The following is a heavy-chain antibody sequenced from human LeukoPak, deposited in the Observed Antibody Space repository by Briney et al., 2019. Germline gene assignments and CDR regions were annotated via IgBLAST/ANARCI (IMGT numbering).Heavy chain of an antibody. V-gene: IGHV4-34*01. CDR3: ASEYQLLTT. J-gene: IGHJ5*02. CDR1: GGSFSGNY. Sequence: SETLSLTCAVYGGSFSGNYWSWIRQPPGKGLEWIGEINHSGSTNNKPSLKSRVTISVDTSKNQFSLKLSSVTAADTAVYYCASEYQLLTTWGQGTLVTVSS. D-gene: IGHD2-2*01. CDR2: INHSGST.